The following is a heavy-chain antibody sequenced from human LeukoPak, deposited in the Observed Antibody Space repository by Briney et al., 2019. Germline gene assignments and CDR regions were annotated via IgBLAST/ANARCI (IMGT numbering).Heavy chain of an antibody. J-gene: IGHJ4*02. CDR2: INHSGST. D-gene: IGHD3-22*01. V-gene: IGHV4-34*01. CDR1: GGSFSGYY. Sequence: SETLSLTCAVYGGSFSGYYWSWIRQPPVKGLEWIGEINHSGSTNYNPSLKSRVTISVDTSKNQFSLKLSSVTAADTAVYYCARGYYYDSSGYYFDYWGQGTLVTVSS. CDR3: ARGYYYDSSGYYFDY.